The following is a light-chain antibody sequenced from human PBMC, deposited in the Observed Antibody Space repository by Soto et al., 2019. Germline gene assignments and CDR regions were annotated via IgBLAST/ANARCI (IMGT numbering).Light chain of an antibody. CDR1: ERIGVY. CDR3: QQSYLTPYT. V-gene: IGKV1-39*01. Sequence: DIQVQQSPSSLSASVGDSVTITCRATERIGVYLNWYQQSPGKAPNLLISAASNLEYGVPSRFTASGSGTDFTFTITSLRPEDFATYHCQQSYLTPYTFGQGTKGEI. CDR2: AAS. J-gene: IGKJ2*01.